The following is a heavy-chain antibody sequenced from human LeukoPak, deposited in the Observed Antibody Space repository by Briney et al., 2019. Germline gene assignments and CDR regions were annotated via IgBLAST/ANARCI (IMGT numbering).Heavy chain of an antibody. CDR2: IYSGGST. V-gene: IGHV3-53*01. CDR3: ARTHDSSGSRLDY. Sequence: GGSLRLSCAASGFTVSSNYMSWVRQAPGKGLEWVSIIYSGGSTYYADSVKGRFTISRDISKNTLYLQMNSLRAEDTAVYHCARTHDSSGSRLDYWGQGTLVSASS. CDR1: GFTVSSNY. J-gene: IGHJ4*02. D-gene: IGHD3-22*01.